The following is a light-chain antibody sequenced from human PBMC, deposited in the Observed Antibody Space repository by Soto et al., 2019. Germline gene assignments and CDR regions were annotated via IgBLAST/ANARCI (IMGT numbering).Light chain of an antibody. Sequence: EIVLTQSPGTLSLSPGERATLSCRASQSLSSNYLAWYQQKPGQAPRLLIYGAYSRATGIQDRFSGSGSGTDFTLTIRRLEPEDFAVFYCHQCDSSPWTFGQGTKVDIK. CDR3: HQCDSSPWT. CDR2: GAY. J-gene: IGKJ1*01. V-gene: IGKV3-20*01. CDR1: QSLSSNY.